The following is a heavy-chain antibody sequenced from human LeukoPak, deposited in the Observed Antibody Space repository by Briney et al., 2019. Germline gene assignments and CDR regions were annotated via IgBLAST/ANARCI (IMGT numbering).Heavy chain of an antibody. Sequence: PGGSLRLSCAASGFTFSSYAMSWVRQAPGKGLEWVSAISGGGGSTYYADSVKGRFTISRDNSKNTLYLQMNSLRAEDTAVYYCAKGRDYYYYYYMDVRGKGTTVTVSS. CDR1: GFTFSSYA. J-gene: IGHJ6*03. V-gene: IGHV3-23*01. CDR2: ISGGGGST. CDR3: AKGRDYYYYYYMDV.